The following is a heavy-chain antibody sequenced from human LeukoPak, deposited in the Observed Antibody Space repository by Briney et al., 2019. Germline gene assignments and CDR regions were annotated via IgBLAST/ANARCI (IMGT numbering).Heavy chain of an antibody. CDR3: ARGLGSSRWFSFDY. CDR2: ISWNSCSI. D-gene: IGHD6-13*01. J-gene: IGHJ4*02. CDR1: GCSFDDYA. V-gene: IGHV3-9*03. Sequence: PGGSLRLSCAASGCSFDDYAMHWVRQAPGKGQEWVSGISWNSCSIGYADSVKGRFTISRDNAKNSLYLQMNSLRAEDMALYYCARGLGSSRWFSFDYWGQGTLVTVSS.